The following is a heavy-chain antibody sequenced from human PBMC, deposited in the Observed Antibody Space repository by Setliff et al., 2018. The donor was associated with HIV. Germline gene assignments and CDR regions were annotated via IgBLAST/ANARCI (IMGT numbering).Heavy chain of an antibody. CDR1: GGTSNTYA. Sequence: SVKVSCKAYGGTSNTYAITWVRQAPGQGLEWMGGISPILGTANYAQRCQGRVTLTSDTSVSTAYMELSRLRPDDTAMYYCARDTSLISIEVTVDDYWGQRTLVTVSS. CDR3: ARDTSLISIEVTVDDY. V-gene: IGHV1-69*05. D-gene: IGHD6-19*01. CDR2: ISPILGTA. J-gene: IGHJ4*02.